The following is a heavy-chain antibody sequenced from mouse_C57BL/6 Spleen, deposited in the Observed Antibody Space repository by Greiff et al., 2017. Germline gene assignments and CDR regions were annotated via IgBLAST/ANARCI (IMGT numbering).Heavy chain of an antibody. Sequence: EVKLVESGGGLVKPGGSLKLSCAASGFTFSSYTMPWVRQTPEKRLEWVATISGGGGNTYYPDRVKGRFTISRDNAKNTLYLQMSSLRSEDTALYYCARQGYYGSSKGYFDYWGQGTTLTVSS. J-gene: IGHJ2*01. CDR1: GFTFSSYT. CDR3: ARQGYYGSSKGYFDY. D-gene: IGHD1-1*01. V-gene: IGHV5-9*01. CDR2: ISGGGGNT.